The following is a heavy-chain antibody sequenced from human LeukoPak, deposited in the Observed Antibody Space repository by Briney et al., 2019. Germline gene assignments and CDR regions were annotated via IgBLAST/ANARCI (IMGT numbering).Heavy chain of an antibody. D-gene: IGHD3-16*02. V-gene: IGHV1-46*01. CDR2: INPSGGST. J-gene: IGHJ4*02. CDR3: ATSLTFGGVIVRAYYFDY. Sequence: ASVKVSCKASGYTFTSYYMHWVRQAPGQGLEWMGIINPSGGSTSYAQKFQGRVTITADESTSTAYMELSSLRSEDTAVYYCATSLTFGGVIVRAYYFDYWGQGTLVTVSS. CDR1: GYTFTSYY.